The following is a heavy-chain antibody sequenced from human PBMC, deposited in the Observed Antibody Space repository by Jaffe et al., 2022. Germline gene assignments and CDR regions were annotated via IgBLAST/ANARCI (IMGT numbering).Heavy chain of an antibody. CDR3: ARLGGCSSTSCYIRPKYYFDY. V-gene: IGHV3-7*01. D-gene: IGHD2-2*02. CDR1: GFTFSSYW. J-gene: IGHJ4*02. CDR2: IKQDGSEK. Sequence: EVQLVESGGGLVQPGGSLRLSCAASGFTFSSYWMSWVRQAPGKGLEWVANIKQDGSEKYYVDSVKGRFTISRDNAKNSLYLQMNSLRAEDTAVYYCARLGGCSSTSCYIRPKYYFDYWGQGTLVTVSS.